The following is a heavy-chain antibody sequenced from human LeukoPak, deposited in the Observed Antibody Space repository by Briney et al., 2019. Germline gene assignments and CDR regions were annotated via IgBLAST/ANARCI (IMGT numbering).Heavy chain of an antibody. CDR2: ISYDGSNK. Sequence: PGRSLRLSCAASGFTFSSYGMHWVRQAPGKGLEWVAVISYDGSNKYYADSVKGRFTISRDNSKNTLYLQMNSLRAEDAAVYYCAKEANAGYSSGWYFFGAFDIWGQGTMVTVSS. V-gene: IGHV3-30*18. D-gene: IGHD6-19*01. CDR1: GFTFSSYG. J-gene: IGHJ3*02. CDR3: AKEANAGYSSGWYFFGAFDI.